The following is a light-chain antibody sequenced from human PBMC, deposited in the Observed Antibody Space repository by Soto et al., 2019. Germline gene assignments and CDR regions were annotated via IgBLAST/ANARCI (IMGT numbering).Light chain of an antibody. J-gene: IGKJ1*01. CDR3: QQYGSSPPT. CDR2: DAS. CDR1: QSVSNNY. V-gene: IGKV3D-20*01. Sequence: DILLTQSPATLSLSPGERAALSCGASQSVSNNYLAWYQQKPGLAPRLLIYDASRRATGLPDRFSGSGSGADFILSISRLEPEDFAVYYCQQYGSSPPTFGQGTKVDIK.